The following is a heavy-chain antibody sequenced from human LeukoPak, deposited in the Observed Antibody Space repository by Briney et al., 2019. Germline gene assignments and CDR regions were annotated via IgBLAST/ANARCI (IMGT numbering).Heavy chain of an antibody. V-gene: IGHV3-21*01. CDR2: ISSSSSYI. CDR3: ARDRGGDDSSSDFYY. D-gene: IGHD6-6*01. CDR1: GFTFSSYR. J-gene: IGHJ4*02. Sequence: GGSLRLSCADSGFTFSSYRMNWVRQAPGKGLEWVSSISSSSSYIYYADSVKGRFTISRDNARNSLYLQMNSLRAEDTAVYYCARDRGGDDSSSDFYYWGQGTLVTVSS.